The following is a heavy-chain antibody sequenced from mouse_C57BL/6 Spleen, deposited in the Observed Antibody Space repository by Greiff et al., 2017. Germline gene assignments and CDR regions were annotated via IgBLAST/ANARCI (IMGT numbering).Heavy chain of an antibody. CDR2: IDPSDSYT. V-gene: IGHV1-69*01. D-gene: IGHD1-1*01. CDR1: GYTFTSYW. Sequence: QVQLQQPGAELVMPGASVKLSCKASGYTFTSYWMHWVKQRPGQGLEWIGEIDPSDSYTNYNQKFKGKSTLTVDKSSSTAYMQLSSLTSEDSAVYYCARPSHYYGSSYSFAYWGQGTLVTVSA. CDR3: ARPSHYYGSSYSFAY. J-gene: IGHJ3*01.